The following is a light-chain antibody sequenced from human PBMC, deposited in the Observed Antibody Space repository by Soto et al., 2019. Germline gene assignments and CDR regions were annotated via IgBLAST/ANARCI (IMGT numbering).Light chain of an antibody. J-gene: IGKJ1*01. CDR3: QQYSSSPAT. CDR2: GAS. CDR1: QSVRSSH. V-gene: IGKV3-20*01. Sequence: EIVLTQSPGTLSLSPGERATLSCRASQSVRSSHLAWYQQKPGQAPRLLIYGASSRATGIPDRFSGSGSGTDFTLTIRRLEPEDFAVYYCQQYSSSPATFGQGTKVDIK.